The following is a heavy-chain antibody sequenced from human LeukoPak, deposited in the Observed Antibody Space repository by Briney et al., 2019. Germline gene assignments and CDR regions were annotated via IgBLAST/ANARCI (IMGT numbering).Heavy chain of an antibody. V-gene: IGHV4-59*08. J-gene: IGHJ5*02. CDR3: ARHPVWFGELAGWFDP. CDR1: GGSIGSYY. CDR2: IQNSAIYRAKI. D-gene: IGHD3-10*01. Sequence: PSETLSLTCVVSGGSIGSYYWTWIRQPPGKGLEWVGYIQNSAIYRAKIKSSPSLQSRVSLSIDTSKNQFSLKLSSVTAADTAVYYCARHPVWFGELAGWFDPWGQGTLVTVSS.